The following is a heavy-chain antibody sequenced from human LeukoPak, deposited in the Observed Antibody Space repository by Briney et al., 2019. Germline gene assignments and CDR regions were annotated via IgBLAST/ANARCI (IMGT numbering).Heavy chain of an antibody. CDR3: ARGRGRVAAAGTSFDY. CDR1: GGSFSGYY. CDR2: INHSGST. D-gene: IGHD6-13*01. Sequence: SETLSLTCAVYGGSFSGYYWSWIRQPPGKGLEWIGEINHSGSTSYNPSLKSRVTISVDTSKNQFSLKLSSVTAADTAVYYCARGRGRVAAAGTSFDYWGQGTLVTVSS. J-gene: IGHJ4*02. V-gene: IGHV4-34*01.